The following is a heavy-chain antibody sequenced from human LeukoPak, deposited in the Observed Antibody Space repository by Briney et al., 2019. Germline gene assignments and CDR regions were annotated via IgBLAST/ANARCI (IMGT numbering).Heavy chain of an antibody. CDR2: IKQDGSEK. J-gene: IGHJ4*02. CDR3: AVWEYYYDTSGYFDQ. Sequence: GGSLRLSCAASGFTFSTYWMSWVRQAPGKGLEWVANIKQDGSEKYYVDSVKGRFTISRDNAKNSLYLQMNSLRAEDTAVYYCAVWEYYYDTSGYFDQWGKGTLVTVSS. CDR1: GFTFSTYW. D-gene: IGHD3-22*01. V-gene: IGHV3-7*01.